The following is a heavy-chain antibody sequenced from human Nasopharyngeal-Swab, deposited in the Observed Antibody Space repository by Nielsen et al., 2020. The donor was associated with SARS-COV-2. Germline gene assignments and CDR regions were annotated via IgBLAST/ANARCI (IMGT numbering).Heavy chain of an antibody. CDR3: ARDPKWAVAGSLRTHFDY. CDR2: ISYDGSNK. J-gene: IGHJ4*02. V-gene: IGHV3-30-3*01. D-gene: IGHD6-19*01. Sequence: VRQAPGKGLEWVAVISYDGSNKYYADSVKGRFTISRDNSKNTLYLQMNSLRAEDTAVYYCARDPKWAVAGSLRTHFDYWGQGTLVTVSS.